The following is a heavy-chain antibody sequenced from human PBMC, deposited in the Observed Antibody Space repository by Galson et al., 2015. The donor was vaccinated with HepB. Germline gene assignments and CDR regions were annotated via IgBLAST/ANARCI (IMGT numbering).Heavy chain of an antibody. CDR3: AKDGGYERGAFDF. V-gene: IGHV3-23*01. J-gene: IGHJ3*01. CDR1: GFTFSNYA. Sequence: SLRLSCAASGFTFSNYAMSWVRQAPGKGLEWVSFISGDGGSTYYADSVKGRFTISRDNSKNTLYLQMNGLRGEDTAVYYCAKDGGYERGAFDFWGQGTMVTVSS. D-gene: IGHD3-16*01. CDR2: ISGDGGST.